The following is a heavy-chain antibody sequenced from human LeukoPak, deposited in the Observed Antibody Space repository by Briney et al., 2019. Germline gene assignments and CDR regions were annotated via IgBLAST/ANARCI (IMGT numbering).Heavy chain of an antibody. CDR1: GFTFSNAW. J-gene: IGHJ3*02. D-gene: IGHD3-10*01. CDR3: AREGGGRMVRGVASDAFDI. Sequence: GGSLRLSCAASGFTFSNAWMSWVRQAPGKGLEWVGRIKSKTDGGTTDYAAPVKGRFTVSRDDSKNTLYLQMNSLRAEDTAVYYCAREGGGRMVRGVASDAFDIWGQGTMVTVSS. V-gene: IGHV3-15*01. CDR2: IKSKTDGGTT.